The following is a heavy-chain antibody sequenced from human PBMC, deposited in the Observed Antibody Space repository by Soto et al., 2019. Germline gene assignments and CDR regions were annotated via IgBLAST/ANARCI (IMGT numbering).Heavy chain of an antibody. CDR3: VKEGYYYDSSGYYYGWFDS. CDR2: ISSNGGST. J-gene: IGHJ5*01. Sequence: GGSLRLSCSASGFTFSSYPTHPPPHPPPNPLEYVSAISSNGGSTYYADSVKGRFTISRDNSKNTLYLQMSSLRAEDTAVYYCVKEGYYYDSSGYYYGWFDSWGQGTLVTVSS. D-gene: IGHD3-22*01. CDR1: GFTFSSYP. V-gene: IGHV3-64D*06.